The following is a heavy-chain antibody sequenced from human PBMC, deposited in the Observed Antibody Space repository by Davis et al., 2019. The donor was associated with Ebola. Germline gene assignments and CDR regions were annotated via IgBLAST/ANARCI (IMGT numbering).Heavy chain of an antibody. J-gene: IGHJ4*02. D-gene: IGHD2-21*01. Sequence: ASVKVSCKASGYTFTNSGISWVRQAPGRGLEWLGWISAYNGNTNYAQSFQGRVTLTTDTSTSTASMELKFLRSDDTAMYYCARGGLLFWVDFWGQGTLVTVSS. CDR3: ARGGLLFWVDF. CDR1: GYTFTNSG. CDR2: ISAYNGNT. V-gene: IGHV1-18*01.